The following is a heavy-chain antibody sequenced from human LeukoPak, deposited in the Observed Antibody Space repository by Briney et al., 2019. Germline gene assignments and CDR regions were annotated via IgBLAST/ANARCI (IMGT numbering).Heavy chain of an antibody. V-gene: IGHV3-23*01. J-gene: IGHJ4*02. CDR2: ISGSGGST. D-gene: IGHD3-22*01. Sequence: GGSLRLSCAASGFTFSSYAMSWVRQAPGKGLEWVSAISGSGGSTYYADSVKGRFTISRDNSKNTLYLQMNSLRAEDTAVYYCAKSVYDRNGYYYDFDYWGQGTLVTVSS. CDR1: GFTFSSYA. CDR3: AKSVYDRNGYYYDFDY.